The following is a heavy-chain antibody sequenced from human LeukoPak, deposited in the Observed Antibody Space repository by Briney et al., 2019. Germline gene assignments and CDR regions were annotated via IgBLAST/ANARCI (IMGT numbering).Heavy chain of an antibody. V-gene: IGHV3-21*01. Sequence: PGGSLRLSCAASGFTFSSYSMNWVCQAPGKGLEWVSSISSSSSYIYYADSVKGRFTISRDNAKNSLYLQMNSLRAEDTAVYYCARLQYSFLYGSGSYGVDYWGQGTLVTVSS. D-gene: IGHD3-10*01. CDR2: ISSSSSYI. CDR1: GFTFSSYS. CDR3: ARLQYSFLYGSGSYGVDY. J-gene: IGHJ4*02.